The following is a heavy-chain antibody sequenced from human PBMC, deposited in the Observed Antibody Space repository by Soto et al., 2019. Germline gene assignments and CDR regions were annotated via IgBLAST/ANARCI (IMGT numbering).Heavy chain of an antibody. D-gene: IGHD6-19*01. CDR2: ISSSSSYT. V-gene: IGHV3-11*05. J-gene: IGHJ4*02. CDR1: GFTFSDYY. CDR3: ARVLSSGWLYFDY. Sequence: QVQLVESGGGLVKPGGSLRFSCAASGFTFSDYYMTWIRQAPGKGLEWVSFISSSSSYTNYADSVKGRFTISRDNAKNSLYLQMNSLRAEDTAVYYCARVLSSGWLYFDYWGQGTLVTVSS.